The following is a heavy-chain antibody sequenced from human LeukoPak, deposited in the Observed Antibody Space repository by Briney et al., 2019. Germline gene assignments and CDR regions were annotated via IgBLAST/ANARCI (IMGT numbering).Heavy chain of an antibody. CDR3: AREDEVPAASTFDP. J-gene: IGHJ5*02. Sequence: GGSLRLSCAASGFTFSSYAMHWVRQAPGKGLEWVAVISYDGSNKYYADSVKGRLTFSRDNSKNTLYLQMNSLRAEDTAVYYCAREDEVPAASTFDPWGQGTLVTVSS. D-gene: IGHD2-2*01. V-gene: IGHV3-30-3*01. CDR2: ISYDGSNK. CDR1: GFTFSSYA.